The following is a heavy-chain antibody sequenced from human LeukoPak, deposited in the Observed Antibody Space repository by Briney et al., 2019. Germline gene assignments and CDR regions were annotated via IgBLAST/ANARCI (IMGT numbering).Heavy chain of an antibody. CDR3: ATGQSYYDTPDY. J-gene: IGHJ4*02. CDR1: GYTLTELS. CDR2: FDPEDGET. V-gene: IGHV1-24*01. Sequence: ASVKVSCKVSGYTLTELSMHWVRQAPGKGLEWMGGFDPEDGETIYAQKFKGRVTMTEDTSTDTAYMELSSLRSEDTAVYYCATGQSYYDTPDYWGQGTLVTVSS. D-gene: IGHD3-22*01.